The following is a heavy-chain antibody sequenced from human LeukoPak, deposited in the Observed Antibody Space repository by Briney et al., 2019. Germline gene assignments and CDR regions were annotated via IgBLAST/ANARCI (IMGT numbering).Heavy chain of an antibody. D-gene: IGHD3-9*01. Sequence: SETLSLTCAVYGGSFSGYYWSWIRQPPGKGLEWIGEINHSGSTNYNPSLKSRVTISVDTSKNQFSLKLSSVTAPDTAVYYCARRYFDWSPDYWGQGTLVTVSS. CDR3: ARRYFDWSPDY. J-gene: IGHJ4*02. V-gene: IGHV4-34*01. CDR1: GGSFSGYY. CDR2: INHSGST.